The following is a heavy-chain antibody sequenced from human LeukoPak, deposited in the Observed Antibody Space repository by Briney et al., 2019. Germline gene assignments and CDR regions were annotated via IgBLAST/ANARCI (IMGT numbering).Heavy chain of an antibody. CDR1: GFTFSSYA. J-gene: IGHJ3*02. Sequence: GGSLRLSCAASGFTFSSYAMSWVRQAPGKGLERVSAISGSGGSTYYADSVKGRFTISRDNSKNTLYLQMNSLRAEDTAVYYCAKDHPAYYDSSGAVAFDIWGQGTMVTVSS. D-gene: IGHD3-22*01. V-gene: IGHV3-23*01. CDR3: AKDHPAYYDSSGAVAFDI. CDR2: ISGSGGST.